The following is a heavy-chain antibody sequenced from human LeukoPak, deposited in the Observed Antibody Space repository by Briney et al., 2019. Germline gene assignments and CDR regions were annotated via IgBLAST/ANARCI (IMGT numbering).Heavy chain of an antibody. Sequence: SETLSLTCTVSGDSIGSSSYYWGWIRQPPGKGLEWIGSIYYSGNTYYNPSLKSRVTISVDTSKNEISRKLSSVTAADTAVYYCARQRELRFLEWLPYYFDYWGQGTLVTVSS. J-gene: IGHJ4*02. D-gene: IGHD3-3*01. CDR3: ARQRELRFLEWLPYYFDY. CDR1: GDSIGSSSYY. CDR2: IYYSGNT. V-gene: IGHV4-39*01.